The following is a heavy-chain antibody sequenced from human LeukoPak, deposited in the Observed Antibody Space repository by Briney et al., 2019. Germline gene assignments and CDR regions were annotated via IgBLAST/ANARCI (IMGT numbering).Heavy chain of an antibody. J-gene: IGHJ4*02. V-gene: IGHV3-23*01. CDR2: ISGSGSNT. CDR3: AKDRIAVAGTDRLEYFDD. CDR1: GFTFSSYA. D-gene: IGHD6-19*01. Sequence: PGGSLRLSCAGSGFTFSSYAMSWVRQAPGKGLEWVAAISGSGSNTYYADSVKGRFTISRDDSKNMLSLQVNSLRLEDTAVYYCAKDRIAVAGTDRLEYFDDWGQGTLVTVSS.